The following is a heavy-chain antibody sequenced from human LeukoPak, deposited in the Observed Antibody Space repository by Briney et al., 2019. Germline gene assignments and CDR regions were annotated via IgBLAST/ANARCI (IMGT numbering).Heavy chain of an antibody. CDR2: IKSKTDGGTT. CDR3: TTGDQWLEQYFQH. J-gene: IGHJ1*01. V-gene: IGHV3-15*01. D-gene: IGHD6-19*01. CDR1: GFTFSNAW. Sequence: GGSLRLSCAASGFTFSNAWMNWVRQAPGKGLEWFGRIKSKTDGGTTDYTAPVKGRFTISRDDSNNTLYLQMDSLKTEDTAVYYCTTGDQWLEQYFQHWGQGTLVTVSS.